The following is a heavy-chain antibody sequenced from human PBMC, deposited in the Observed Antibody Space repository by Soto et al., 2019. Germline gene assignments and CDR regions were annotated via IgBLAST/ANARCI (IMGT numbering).Heavy chain of an antibody. V-gene: IGHV4-31*03. CDR3: ARMYSSGSGWFHP. D-gene: IGHD6-19*01. Sequence: SETLSLTCFVSGYSITAGGYYWSWIRRHPGKGLEWIGSFYSSGSIIYNPSLRSRVSISGDTSSNQFSMSLTSVTAADTARYYCARMYSSGSGWFHPWGQGTLVTVSS. CDR1: GYSITAGGYY. CDR2: FYSSGSI. J-gene: IGHJ5*02.